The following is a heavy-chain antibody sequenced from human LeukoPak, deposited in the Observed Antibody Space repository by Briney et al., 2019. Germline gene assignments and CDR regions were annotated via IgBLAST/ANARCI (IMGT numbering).Heavy chain of an antibody. CDR2: ISAYNGNT. J-gene: IGHJ5*02. Sequence: ASVKVSCKASGYTFTSYGVSWVRQAPGQGLEWMGWISAYNGNTNYAQKLQGRVTMTTDTSTSTAYMELRSLRSDDTAVYYCARGDSSSWYNPINWFDPWGQGTLVTVSS. CDR3: ARGDSSSWYNPINWFDP. CDR1: GYTFTSYG. V-gene: IGHV1-18*01. D-gene: IGHD6-13*01.